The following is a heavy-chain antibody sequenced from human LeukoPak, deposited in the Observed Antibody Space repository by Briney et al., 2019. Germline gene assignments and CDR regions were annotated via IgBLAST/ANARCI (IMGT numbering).Heavy chain of an antibody. J-gene: IGHJ3*02. CDR1: GGSFSGYY. CDR3: ARVRGIAAAVDAFDI. Sequence: SETLSLTCAVYGGSFSGYYWSWIRQPPGKGLEWIGSIYHSGSTYYNPSLKSRVTISVDTSKNQFSLKLSSVTAADTAVYYCARVRGIAAAVDAFDIWGQGTMVTVSS. V-gene: IGHV4-34*01. D-gene: IGHD6-13*01. CDR2: IYHSGST.